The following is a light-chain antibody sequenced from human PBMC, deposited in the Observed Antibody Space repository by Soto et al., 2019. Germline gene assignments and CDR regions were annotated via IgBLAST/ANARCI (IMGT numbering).Light chain of an antibody. CDR1: QGISSY. CDR2: AAS. J-gene: IGKJ3*01. Sequence: DIQLTQSPSFLSASVGDRVTITCRASQGISSYLAWYQQKPGKAPKLLIYAASNLQSGVPSRFSGSGSGTEFTHTISSLQPEDFATYYCQQLNSYPLFTFGPGTKVDIK. V-gene: IGKV1-9*01. CDR3: QQLNSYPLFT.